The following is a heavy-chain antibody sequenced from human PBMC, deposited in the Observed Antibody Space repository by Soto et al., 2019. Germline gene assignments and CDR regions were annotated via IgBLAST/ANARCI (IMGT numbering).Heavy chain of an antibody. CDR1: GGSISSGGYS. D-gene: IGHD6-13*01. CDR2: IYHSGST. J-gene: IGHJ6*02. V-gene: IGHV4-30-2*01. CDR3: ARHIAAAGTSFGMDV. Sequence: PSETLSLTCAVSGGSISSGGYSWSWIRQPPGKGLEWIGYIYHSGSTYYNPSLKSRVTISVDRSKNQFSLKLSSVTAADTAVYYCARHIAAAGTSFGMDVWGQGTTVTVSS.